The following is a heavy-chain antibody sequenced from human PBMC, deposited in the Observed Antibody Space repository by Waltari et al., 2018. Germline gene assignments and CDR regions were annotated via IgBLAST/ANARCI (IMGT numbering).Heavy chain of an antibody. CDR1: GYSISSGYY. Sequence: QVQLQESGPGLVKPSETLSLTCAVSGYSISSGYYWGWIRQPPGKGLEWIGSIYHSGSTYYNPSLKSRVTISVDTSKNQFSLKLSSVTAADTAVYYCARRSSSGYYGDFDYWGQGTLATV. V-gene: IGHV4-38-2*01. J-gene: IGHJ4*02. CDR3: ARRSSSGYYGDFDY. D-gene: IGHD3-22*01. CDR2: IYHSGST.